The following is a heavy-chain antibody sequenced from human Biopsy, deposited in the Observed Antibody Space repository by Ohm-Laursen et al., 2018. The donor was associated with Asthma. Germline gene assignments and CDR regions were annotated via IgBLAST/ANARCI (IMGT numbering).Heavy chain of an antibody. CDR1: GFTLSSYA. CDR3: AKDRFDNSVTSKYYYYGIDV. D-gene: IGHD3-16*01. V-gene: IGHV3-23*01. Sequence: SLRLSCTATGFTLSSYAIHWVRQAPGKGLEWVSVISSGGGTIDYADSVKGRFTISRNISTNTVYLQMDSLSADDTAAYHCAKDRFDNSVTSKYYYYGIDVWGQGTTVTVSS. CDR2: ISSGGGTI. J-gene: IGHJ6*02.